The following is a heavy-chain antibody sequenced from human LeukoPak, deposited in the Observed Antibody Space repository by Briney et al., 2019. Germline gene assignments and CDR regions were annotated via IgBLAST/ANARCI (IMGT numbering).Heavy chain of an antibody. CDR2: ISTSSTYR. J-gene: IGHJ4*02. CDR3: ATDRYYGGECYINDY. CDR1: GLSFSGYI. D-gene: IGHD2-21*01. Sequence: GGSLRLSCAASGLSFSGYIISWVRQAPGKGLEWVSSISTSSTYRYYADSVKGRFTISRDNAKNSLYLQMNSLRAEDTAVYYCATDRYYGGECYINDYWGQGTLVTVSS. V-gene: IGHV3-21*01.